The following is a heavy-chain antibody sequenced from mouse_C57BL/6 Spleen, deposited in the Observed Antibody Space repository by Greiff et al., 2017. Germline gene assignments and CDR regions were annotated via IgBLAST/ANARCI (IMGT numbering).Heavy chain of an antibody. Sequence: QVQLQQPGAELVMPGASVKLSCKASGYTFTSYWMHWVKPRPGQGLEWIGEIDPSDSYPNYNQKFKGKSTLTVDKSSSTAYMELSSLTAEDSAVYACAIDYGSEDYDMDHWGQGTSVTVSS. CDR1: GYTFTSYW. CDR2: IDPSDSYP. D-gene: IGHD1-1*01. J-gene: IGHJ4*01. CDR3: AIDYGSEDYDMDH. V-gene: IGHV1-69*01.